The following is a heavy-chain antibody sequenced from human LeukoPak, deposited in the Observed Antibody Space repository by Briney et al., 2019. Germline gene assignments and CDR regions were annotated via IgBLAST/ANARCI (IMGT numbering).Heavy chain of an antibody. V-gene: IGHV1-18*01. CDR1: GYTFTSYG. D-gene: IGHD3-3*01. J-gene: IGHJ5*02. CDR2: ISAYNGNT. Sequence: ASVKVSCKASGYTFTSYGISWGRQAPGQGLEWMGWISAYNGNTNYAQKLQGRVTMTTDTSTSTAYRELRSLRSDDAAVYYCARDAPRYYDFWSGYYLGDVGLFDPWGQGTLVTVSS. CDR3: ARDAPRYYDFWSGYYLGDVGLFDP.